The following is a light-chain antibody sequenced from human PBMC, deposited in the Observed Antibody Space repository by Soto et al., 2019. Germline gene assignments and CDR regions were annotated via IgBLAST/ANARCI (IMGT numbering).Light chain of an antibody. J-gene: IGKJ2*01. V-gene: IGKV3-20*01. CDR1: QSVSSSY. Sequence: EIVLTQSPGTLSLSPGERATLSCRASQSVSSSYLAWYQQKPGQAPRLLIYGASSRATGIPDRFSGSGSGTDFPLTNSRLEPEDFAVYYCQQYGSSPGTFGQGTKLEIK. CDR2: GAS. CDR3: QQYGSSPGT.